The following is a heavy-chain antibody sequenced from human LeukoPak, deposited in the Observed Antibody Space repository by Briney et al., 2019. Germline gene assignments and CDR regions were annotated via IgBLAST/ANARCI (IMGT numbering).Heavy chain of an antibody. D-gene: IGHD3-10*01. Sequence: ASVKVSCKASGGTFSSYAISWVRQAPGQGLEWMGGIIPIFGTANYAQKFQGRVTITADESTSTAYMELSSLRSEDTAVYYCARERVSMVRGVINWFDPWGQGTLVTVSS. V-gene: IGHV1-69*13. CDR3: ARERVSMVRGVINWFDP. CDR2: IIPIFGTA. J-gene: IGHJ5*02. CDR1: GGTFSSYA.